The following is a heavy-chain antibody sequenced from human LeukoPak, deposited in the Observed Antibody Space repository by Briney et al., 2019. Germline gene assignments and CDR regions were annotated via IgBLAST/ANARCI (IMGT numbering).Heavy chain of an antibody. Sequence: SETLSLTCTVSGGSISSYYWSWIRQPPGKGLEWIGYIYYSGSTNYNPSLKSRVTISVDTSKNQFSLKLSSVTAADTAVYYCARRGDTMVRGVRKTYYFDYWGQGTLVTVSS. V-gene: IGHV4-59*01. CDR2: IYYSGST. D-gene: IGHD3-10*01. CDR3: ARRGDTMVRGVRKTYYFDY. CDR1: GGSISSYY. J-gene: IGHJ4*02.